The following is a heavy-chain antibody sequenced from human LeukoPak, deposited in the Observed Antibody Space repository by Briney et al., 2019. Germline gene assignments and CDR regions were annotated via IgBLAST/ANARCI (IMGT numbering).Heavy chain of an antibody. J-gene: IGHJ4*02. CDR3: AGGPRLAYYYDSSGYSRFDY. D-gene: IGHD3-22*01. CDR1: GGTFSSYA. CDR2: IIPIFGTA. V-gene: IGHV1-69*01. Sequence: SVKVSCKASGGTFSSYAISWVRQAPGQGLEWMGGIIPIFGTANYAQKFQGRVTITADESTSTAYMELSSLRSEDTAVYYCAGGPRLAYYYDSSGYSRFDYWGQGTLVTVSS.